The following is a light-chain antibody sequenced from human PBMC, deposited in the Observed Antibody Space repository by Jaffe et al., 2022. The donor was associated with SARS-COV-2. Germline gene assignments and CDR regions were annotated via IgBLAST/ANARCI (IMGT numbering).Light chain of an antibody. J-gene: IGKJ4*01. CDR3: QQYYIYPLT. V-gene: IGKV1-5*03. Sequence: DIQMTQSPSTLSAFVGDRVTITCRASQSISAWLAWYQQKPGKAPKLLIYKTSSLESGVPSRFSGSASGTEFTLTISSLQPDDFATYYCQQYYIYPLTFGGGTKVEIK. CDR1: QSISAW. CDR2: KTS.